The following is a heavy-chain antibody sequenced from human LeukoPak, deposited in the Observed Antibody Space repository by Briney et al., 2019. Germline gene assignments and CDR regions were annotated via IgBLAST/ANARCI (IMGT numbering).Heavy chain of an antibody. CDR1: GGSITTDNW. D-gene: IGHD3-10*01. Sequence: PSGTLSLTCAVSGGSITTDNWGGWVRQPPGKGLEWIGEIYHSGSINYNPSLKSRITMSVDKSKNQFSLKLSSVTAADTAVYYCARGYGSRWFDPWGQGTLVTVSS. CDR2: IYHSGSI. J-gene: IGHJ5*02. CDR3: ARGYGSRWFDP. V-gene: IGHV4-4*02.